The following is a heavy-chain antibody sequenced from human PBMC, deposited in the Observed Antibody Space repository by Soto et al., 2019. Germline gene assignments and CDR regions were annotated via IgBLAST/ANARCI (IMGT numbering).Heavy chain of an antibody. CDR3: VRDLLDYSSTSFYGRFDP. V-gene: IGHV1-69*13. CDR2: IIPIFGTA. J-gene: IGHJ5*02. Sequence: SVKVSCKGSGGTYSSYAISWVRQAAGQGLAWMGGIIPIFGTAHYAQKFQGRVTITADESTSTAYMELSSLRSEETDVYYCVRDLLDYSSTSFYGRFDPWGQGTLVTVSS. CDR1: GGTYSSYA. D-gene: IGHD2-2*01.